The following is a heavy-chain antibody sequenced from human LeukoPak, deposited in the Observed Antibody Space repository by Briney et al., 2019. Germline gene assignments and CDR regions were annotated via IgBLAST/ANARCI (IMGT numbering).Heavy chain of an antibody. CDR3: ARKQWLGPIDY. J-gene: IGHJ4*02. Sequence: SETLSLTCTVSGGSISSYYWSWIRQPPGKGLEWIGEVSHSGITNYNPSLKSRVTILEDTSKNQVSLKLTSVTAADTAVYYCARKQWLGPIDYWGQGTLVTVSS. CDR1: GGSISSYY. CDR2: VSHSGIT. D-gene: IGHD6-19*01. V-gene: IGHV4-34*01.